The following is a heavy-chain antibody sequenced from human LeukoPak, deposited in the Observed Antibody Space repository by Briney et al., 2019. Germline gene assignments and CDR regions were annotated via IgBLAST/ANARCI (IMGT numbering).Heavy chain of an antibody. V-gene: IGHV1-69*13. CDR2: IIPIFGTA. CDR1: GGTFSSYA. Sequence: SVKVSCKASGGTFSSYAISWVRQAPGQGLEWMGGIIPIFGTANYAQKFQGRVTITADESTSTAYMELSSLRSEDTAVYYCARDALVYDSSGYYYVRLGYWGQGTLVTVSS. CDR3: ARDALVYDSSGYYYVRLGY. J-gene: IGHJ4*02. D-gene: IGHD3-22*01.